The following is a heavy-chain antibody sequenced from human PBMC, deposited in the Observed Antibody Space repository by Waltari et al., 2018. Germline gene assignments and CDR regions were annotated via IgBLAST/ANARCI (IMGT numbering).Heavy chain of an antibody. CDR3: ARYGDYLNYYYYYMDV. CDR2: ISSSSSYI. J-gene: IGHJ6*03. V-gene: IGHV3-21*01. CDR1: GFTFSSYS. Sequence: EVQLVESGGGLVKPGGSLRLSCAASGFTFSSYSMNWVRQAPGKGLEWVSSISSSSSYIYYADSVKGRFTISRDNAKNSLYLQMNSLRAEDTAVYYCARYGDYLNYYYYYMDVWGKGTTVTVSS. D-gene: IGHD4-17*01.